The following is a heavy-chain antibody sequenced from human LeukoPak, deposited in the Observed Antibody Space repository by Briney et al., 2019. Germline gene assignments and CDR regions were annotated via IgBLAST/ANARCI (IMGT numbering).Heavy chain of an antibody. J-gene: IGHJ5*02. CDR1: GFSFSSQN. CDR3: AGGYGSSWLHS. D-gene: IGHD6-13*01. CDR2: IDGNGGTT. V-gene: IGHV3-48*04. Sequence: GGSLRLSCAASGFSFSSQNMNWVRQAPGKGLEWISYIDGNGGTTHYADSVGGRFTISRDNAKNSLYLQMDSLRVEDSALYYCAGGYGSSWLHSWGPGTLVTVSS.